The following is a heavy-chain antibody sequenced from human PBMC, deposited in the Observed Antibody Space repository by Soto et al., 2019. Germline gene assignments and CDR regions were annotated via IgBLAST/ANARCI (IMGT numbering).Heavy chain of an antibody. J-gene: IGHJ4*02. CDR3: ARDLPGCSSTSCYSDDSDY. CDR2: INPSGGST. V-gene: IGHV1-46*03. CDR1: GYTFTSSY. D-gene: IGHD2-2*02. Sequence: QVQLVQSGAEVKKPGASVKVSCKASGYTFTSSYMHWVRQAPGQGLEWMGIINPSGGSTGYAQKFQGRVTLTRDTSTSTVYMELSSLRSEDTAVYYCARDLPGCSSTSCYSDDSDYWGQGTLVTVSS.